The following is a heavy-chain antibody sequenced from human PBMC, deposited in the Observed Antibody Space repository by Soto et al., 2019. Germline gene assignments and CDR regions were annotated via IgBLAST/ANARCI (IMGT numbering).Heavy chain of an antibody. J-gene: IGHJ4*02. Sequence: SETLSLTCAVSGGSISSGGYSWSWIRQPPGKGLEWIGYIYHSGSTYYNPSLKSRVTISVDRSKNQFSLKLSSVTAADTAVYYCARAMPTVTTIDYWGQGTLVTVSS. CDR2: IYHSGST. CDR3: ARAMPTVTTIDY. D-gene: IGHD4-17*01. V-gene: IGHV4-30-2*01. CDR1: GGSISSGGYS.